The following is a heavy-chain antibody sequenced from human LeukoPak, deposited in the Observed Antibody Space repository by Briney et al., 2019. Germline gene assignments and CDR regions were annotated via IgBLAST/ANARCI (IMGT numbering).Heavy chain of an antibody. CDR1: GYTFTSYG. Sequence: GASVKVSCKASGYTFTSYGISWVRQAPGQGLEWMGWISGYNGRTNYAQKLQGRVTMTTDTSTSTVYMELRSLTSDDTGVYYCARVTHRSDDALDIWGQGTMVTVSS. CDR2: ISGYNGRT. J-gene: IGHJ3*02. CDR3: ARVTHRSDDALDI. V-gene: IGHV1-18*01. D-gene: IGHD1-14*01.